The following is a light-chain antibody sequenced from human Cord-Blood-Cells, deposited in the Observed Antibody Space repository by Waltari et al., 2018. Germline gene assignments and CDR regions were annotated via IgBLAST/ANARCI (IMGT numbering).Light chain of an antibody. V-gene: IGKV4-1*01. CDR2: WAS. Sequence: DIVMTQSPDPLAVALGRRATINCKSHQSVLYSSNNKNYLAWYQQKPGQPPKLLIYWASTRESGVPDRFSGSGSGTDFTLTISSLQAEDVAVYYCQQYYRTPWTFGQGTKVEIK. CDR3: QQYYRTPWT. J-gene: IGKJ1*01. CDR1: QSVLYSSNNKNY.